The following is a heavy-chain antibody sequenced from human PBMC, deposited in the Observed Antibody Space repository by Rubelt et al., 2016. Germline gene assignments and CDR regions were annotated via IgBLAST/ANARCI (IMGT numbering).Heavy chain of an antibody. J-gene: IGHJ3*02. CDR3: ARSGPDVVVPAAIRVEGDAFDI. CDR2: INSDGSST. CDR1: GFTFSSYW. D-gene: IGHD2-2*02. Sequence: EVQLVESGGGLVQPGGSLRLSCAASGFTFSSYWMHWVRQAPGKGLVWVSRINSDGSSTSYEDSVKGRFTISRDNAKNTLYLQMNSLRAEDTAVYYCARSGPDVVVPAAIRVEGDAFDIWGQGTMVTVSS. V-gene: IGHV3-74*01.